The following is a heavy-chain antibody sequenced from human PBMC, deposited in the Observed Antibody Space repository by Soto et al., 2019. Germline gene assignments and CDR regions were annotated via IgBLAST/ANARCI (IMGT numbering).Heavy chain of an antibody. D-gene: IGHD3-22*01. CDR2: ISAYNGNT. J-gene: IGHJ6*02. CDR3: ASGDLSGYYPYYYYYGMDV. CDR1: GYTFTSYG. V-gene: IGHV1-18*01. Sequence: ASVQVSCKASGYTFTSYGISWVRQAPGQGLEWMGWISAYNGNTNYAQKLQGRVTMTTDTSTSTAYMELRSLRSDDTAVYYCASGDLSGYYPYYYYYGMDVWGQGTTVTVSS.